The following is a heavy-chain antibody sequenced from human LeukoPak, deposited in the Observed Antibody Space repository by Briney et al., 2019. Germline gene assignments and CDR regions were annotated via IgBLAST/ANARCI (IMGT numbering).Heavy chain of an antibody. Sequence: GGSLRLSCAASGFSFSNVWMRWARQAPGKGLEWVGRIKSKIDGGTTDYATSVKGRFSISRDDSQRTVYLQIHSLENEDAAVYHFCTELWEGEIHYCGTDVWGRPTTVTVP. V-gene: IGHV3-15*01. CDR3: CTELWEGEIHYCGTDV. CDR2: IKSKIDGGTT. CDR1: GFSFSNVW. D-gene: IGHD1-26*01. J-gene: IGHJ6*02.